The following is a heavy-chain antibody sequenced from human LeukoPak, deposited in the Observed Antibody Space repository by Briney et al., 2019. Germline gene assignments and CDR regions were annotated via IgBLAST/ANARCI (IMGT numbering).Heavy chain of an antibody. CDR3: ARDGRYESSGYYKNEFVF. CDR2: IGYSGST. V-gene: IGHV4-59*01. CDR1: GGSISSYY. Sequence: SETLSLTCTVPGGSISSYYWSWIRQPPGKGLDWIGYIGYSGSTNYNPSLKSRVTISVDTSKNQFSLKVSSVTAADTAVYYCARDGRYESSGYYKNEFVFWGQGTMVTVSS. J-gene: IGHJ3*01. D-gene: IGHD3-22*01.